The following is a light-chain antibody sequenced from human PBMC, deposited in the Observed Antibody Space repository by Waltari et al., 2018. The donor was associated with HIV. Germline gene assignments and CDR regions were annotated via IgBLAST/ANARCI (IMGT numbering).Light chain of an antibody. Sequence: SFELTQPPSLSVSPGQQASISCSGDKLGDQYVCGYQQKPGQSPGLVIYQDSKRPSGIPERFSGSNSGNTATLTISGTQAMDEADYYCQAWDSSTGVFGGGTKLTVL. J-gene: IGLJ2*01. CDR2: QDS. CDR3: QAWDSSTGV. CDR1: KLGDQY. V-gene: IGLV3-1*01.